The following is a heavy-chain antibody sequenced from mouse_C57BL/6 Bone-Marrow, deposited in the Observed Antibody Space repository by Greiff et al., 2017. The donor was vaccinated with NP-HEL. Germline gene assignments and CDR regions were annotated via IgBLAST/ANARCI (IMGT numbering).Heavy chain of an antibody. D-gene: IGHD2-2*01. CDR1: GFNIKDDY. CDR2: IDPENGDT. CDR3: TTMVTPCAMDY. J-gene: IGHJ4*01. Sequence: EVQRVESGAELVRPGASVKLSCTASGFNIKDDYMHWVKQRPEQGLEWIGWIDPENGDTEYASKFQGKATITADTSSNTAYLQLSSLTSEDTAVYYCTTMVTPCAMDYWGQGTSVTVSS. V-gene: IGHV14-4*01.